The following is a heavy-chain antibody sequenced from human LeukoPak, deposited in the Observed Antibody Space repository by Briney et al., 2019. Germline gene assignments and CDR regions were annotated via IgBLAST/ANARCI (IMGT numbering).Heavy chain of an antibody. J-gene: IGHJ6*03. CDR1: GFTFSSYW. CDR3: ARVGATHYYYYMDV. Sequence: GGSLRLSCAASGFTFSSYWMCWFRQAPGKGLEWVANIKQDGSEKYYVDSVKGRFTISRDNAKNSLYLQMNSLRAEDTAVYYCARVGATHYYYYMDVWGKGTTVTVSS. V-gene: IGHV3-7*04. D-gene: IGHD1-26*01. CDR2: IKQDGSEK.